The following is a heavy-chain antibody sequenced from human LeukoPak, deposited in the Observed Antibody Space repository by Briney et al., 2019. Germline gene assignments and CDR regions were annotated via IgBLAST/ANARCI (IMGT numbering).Heavy chain of an antibody. D-gene: IGHD5-18*01. V-gene: IGHV4-59*01. Sequence: SETLSLTCTVSGGSISSYYWSWIRQPPGKGLEWIGYIYYSGSTNYNPSLKSRVTISVDTSKNQFSLKLSSVTAADTAVYYCARGGTAMVWPHAFDIWGQGTMVTVSS. J-gene: IGHJ3*02. CDR2: IYYSGST. CDR1: GGSISSYY. CDR3: ARGGTAMVWPHAFDI.